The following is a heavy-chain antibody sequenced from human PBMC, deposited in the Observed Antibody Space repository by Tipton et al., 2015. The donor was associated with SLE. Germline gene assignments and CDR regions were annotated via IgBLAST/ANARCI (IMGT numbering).Heavy chain of an antibody. CDR1: GYTFTGYY. D-gene: IGHD2/OR15-2a*01. CDR2: INPNSGGT. CDR3: ARDFDYYGRTTCMDV. V-gene: IGHV1-2*02. J-gene: IGHJ6*03. Sequence: QLVQSGAEVKKPGASVKVSCKTSGYTFTGYYMHWVRQAPGQGLEWMGWINPNSGGTNYAQKFQGRVTMTRDTSISTAYMELSRLRSDDTAVYYCARDFDYYGRTTCMDVWGKGTTVTVSS.